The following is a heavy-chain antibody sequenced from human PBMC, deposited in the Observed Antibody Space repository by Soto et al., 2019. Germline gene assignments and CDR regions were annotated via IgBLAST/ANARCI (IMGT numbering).Heavy chain of an antibody. J-gene: IGHJ4*02. D-gene: IGHD4-17*01. Sequence: QVQLQQWGAGLLKPSETLSLTCAVYGGSFSGYYWSWIRQPPGKGLEWIGEINHSGSTNYNPSLTSRVTISVDTSNHQSSLTLSSVTAADTAVYYCARGALSYGDYIKLKAEYYFDYWGQGTLVTVSS. V-gene: IGHV4-34*01. CDR1: GGSFSGYY. CDR2: INHSGST. CDR3: ARGALSYGDYIKLKAEYYFDY.